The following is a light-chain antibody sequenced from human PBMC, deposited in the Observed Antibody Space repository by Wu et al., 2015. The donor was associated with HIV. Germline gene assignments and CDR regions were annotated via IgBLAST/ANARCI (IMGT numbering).Light chain of an antibody. CDR3: QKYNTAPWT. CDR1: QSVPSSY. V-gene: IGKV3-20*01. J-gene: IGKJ1*01. Sequence: EIVLTQSPGTLSLSPGERATLSCRASQSVPSSYLAWYQHKFGQAPRLLISGASSRATGIPDRFSGSGSGTDFTLTISSLQPEDVATYYCQKYNTAPWTFGQGTKVEMK. CDR2: GAS.